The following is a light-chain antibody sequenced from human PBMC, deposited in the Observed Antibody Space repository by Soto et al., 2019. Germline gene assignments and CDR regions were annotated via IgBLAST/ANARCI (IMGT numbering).Light chain of an antibody. V-gene: IGKV3-15*01. CDR2: FAS. CDR1: QSVSNN. CDR3: QQYNKLPLT. Sequence: EIVMTQSPATLSVSPGERATLSCRASQSVSNNLAWYQQKPGQAPRLLIYFASTRATGIPARFSGSGSGTEFTLTICSLQSEDFAVYYCQQYNKLPLTFGGGTKVETK. J-gene: IGKJ4*01.